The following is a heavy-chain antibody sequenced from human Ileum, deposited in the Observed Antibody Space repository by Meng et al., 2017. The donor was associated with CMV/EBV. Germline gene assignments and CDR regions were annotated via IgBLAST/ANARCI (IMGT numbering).Heavy chain of an antibody. V-gene: IGHV4-61*01. J-gene: IGHJ4*02. CDR1: GGSVSSGSYY. D-gene: IGHD6-13*01. CDR3: ARASAAGNEY. CDR2: IYYSGST. Sequence: CTVAGGSVSSGSYYWSWIRQPPGKGLEWIGYIYYSGSTNYNPSLKSRVTISVDTSKNQFSLKLSSVTAADTAVYYCARASAAGNEYWGQGTLVTVSS.